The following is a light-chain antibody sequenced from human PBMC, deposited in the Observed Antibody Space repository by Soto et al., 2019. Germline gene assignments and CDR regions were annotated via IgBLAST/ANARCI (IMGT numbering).Light chain of an antibody. CDR1: QTISSW. CDR2: KTS. CDR3: QKYDSYSGK. V-gene: IGKV1-5*03. Sequence: DIQMTQSPSTLSASVGDRVTITCRASQTISSWLAWYQQKPGKAPKLLIYKTSSLDSGVPSRFSGSGSGTEFTLTISGLQADDFATYYCQKYDSYSGKFGQGTKVDIK. J-gene: IGKJ1*01.